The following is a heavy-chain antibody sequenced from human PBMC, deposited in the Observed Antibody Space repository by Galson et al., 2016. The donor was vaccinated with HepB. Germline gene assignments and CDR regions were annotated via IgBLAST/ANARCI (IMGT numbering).Heavy chain of an antibody. V-gene: IGHV4-34*01. CDR3: ARHGSGSFNYYYYYYMDV. CDR2: ITYTGST. CDR1: GGSFSDYY. J-gene: IGHJ6*03. Sequence: ETLSLTCAVSGGSFSDYYWTWIRQPPGKGLEWIGEITYTGSTNYNPSLKSRVTISVDTSKNQFSLKLSSVTAADTAVYYCARHGSGSFNYYYYYYMDVWGKGTTVTVSS. D-gene: IGHD3-10*01.